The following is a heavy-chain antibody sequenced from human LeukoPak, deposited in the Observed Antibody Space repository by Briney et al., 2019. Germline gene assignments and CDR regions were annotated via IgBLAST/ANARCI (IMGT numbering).Heavy chain of an antibody. J-gene: IGHJ4*02. CDR3: ARSWYCANGVCQHAPSDY. D-gene: IGHD2-8*01. CDR2: IKQDGSEK. V-gene: IGHV3-7*01. CDR1: GFTFSSYA. Sequence: GGSLRLSCAASGFTFSSYAMSWVRQAPGKGLEWVANIKQDGSEKYYVDSVKGRFTISRDNAKNSLYLQMNSLRAEDTAVYYCARSWYCANGVCQHAPSDYWGQGTLVTVSS.